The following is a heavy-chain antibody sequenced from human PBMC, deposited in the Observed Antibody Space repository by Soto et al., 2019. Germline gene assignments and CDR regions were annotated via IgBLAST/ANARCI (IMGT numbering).Heavy chain of an antibody. Sequence: SETLSLTCAVYGGSFSGYDWSWIRQPPGKGLEWIGEINHSGSTNYNPSLKSRVTISVDTSKNQFSLKLSSVTAADTAVYYCARVRGYCTNGVCYTRYYYYGLDVWGQGTTVT. J-gene: IGHJ6*02. CDR1: GGSFSGYD. V-gene: IGHV4-34*01. D-gene: IGHD2-8*01. CDR3: ARVRGYCTNGVCYTRYYYYGLDV. CDR2: INHSGST.